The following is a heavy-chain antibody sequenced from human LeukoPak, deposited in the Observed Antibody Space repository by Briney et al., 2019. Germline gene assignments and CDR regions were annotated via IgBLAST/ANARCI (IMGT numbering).Heavy chain of an antibody. V-gene: IGHV4-38-2*02. CDR2: IYTSGST. CDR3: ARGNRNATLQSPPRY. CDR1: GYSISSGYY. J-gene: IGHJ4*02. D-gene: IGHD2-15*01. Sequence: PSETLSLTCTVSGYSISSGYYWGWIRQPPGKGLEWIGRIYTSGSTNYNPSLKSRVTISVDTSKNQFSLKLSSVTAADTAVYYCARGNRNATLQSPPRYWGQGTLVTVSS.